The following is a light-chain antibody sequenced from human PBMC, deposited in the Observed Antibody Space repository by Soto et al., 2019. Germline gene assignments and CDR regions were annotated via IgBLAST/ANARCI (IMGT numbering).Light chain of an antibody. CDR1: QSVSSN. CDR3: QQYNNWPPIT. CDR2: GAS. Sequence: EIVMTQSPATLSVSPGARATLSCRASQSVSSNLAWYQQKPGQAPRLLIYGASTRATGIPARFSGSGSGTEFNLTISSLLSEDVAVYYCQQYNNWPPITFGQGTRLEIK. J-gene: IGKJ5*01. V-gene: IGKV3-15*01.